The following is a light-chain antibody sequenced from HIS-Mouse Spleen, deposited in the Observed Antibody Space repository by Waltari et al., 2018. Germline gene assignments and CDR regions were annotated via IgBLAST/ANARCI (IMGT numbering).Light chain of an antibody. CDR3: AAWDDSLSGWV. CDR2: RNN. J-gene: IGLJ3*02. CDR1: SPNIRSNY. Sequence: QSVLTQPPSASGTPGQRVTISCSGSSPNIRSNYVYWYQQLPGTAPKLLIYRNNQRPSGVPDRFSGSKSGTSASLAISGLRSEDEADYYCAAWDDSLSGWVFGGGTKLTVL. V-gene: IGLV1-47*01.